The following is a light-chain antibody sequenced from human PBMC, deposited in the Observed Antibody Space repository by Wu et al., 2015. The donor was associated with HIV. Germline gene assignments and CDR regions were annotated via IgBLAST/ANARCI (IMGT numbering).Light chain of an antibody. CDR2: DAS. CDR1: QSVSSY. Sequence: EIVLKQSPATLSLSPGERATLSCRASQSVSSYLAWYQQKPGQAPRLLIYDASNRATGIPARFSGSGSGTDFTLTISSLETEDFAVYYCQQRSNWPRLTFGGGTKVEIK. V-gene: IGKV3-11*01. J-gene: IGKJ4*01. CDR3: QQRSNWPRLT.